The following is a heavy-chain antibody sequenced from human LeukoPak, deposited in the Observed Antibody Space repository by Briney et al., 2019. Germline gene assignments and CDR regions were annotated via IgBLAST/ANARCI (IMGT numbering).Heavy chain of an antibody. Sequence: PGGSLRLSCTASGFTFSTYGMTWVRQAPGEGLEWVSAISGSGGSTYYADSVKGRFTISRDNSKNTLYLQMNSLRAEDTAVYYCAKGDGYNYRAGDYFDYWGQGTLVTVSS. CDR1: GFTFSTYG. CDR2: ISGSGGST. J-gene: IGHJ4*02. CDR3: AKGDGYNYRAGDYFDY. D-gene: IGHD5-24*01. V-gene: IGHV3-23*01.